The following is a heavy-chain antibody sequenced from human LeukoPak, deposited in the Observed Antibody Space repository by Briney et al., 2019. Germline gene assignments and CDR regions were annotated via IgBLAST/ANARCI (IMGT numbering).Heavy chain of an antibody. J-gene: IGHJ6*04. V-gene: IGHV3-48*03. D-gene: IGHD3-10*02. CDR1: GFTFSSYE. Sequence: GGCLRLSCAASGFTFSSYEMNLVRQAPGKGLEWVSYINSSGSTIYYADSVKGRFTISRDNAKNSLYLQTNSLRAEDTAVYYCAELGITMIGGVWGKGTTVTISS. CDR3: AELGITMIGGV. CDR2: INSSGSTI.